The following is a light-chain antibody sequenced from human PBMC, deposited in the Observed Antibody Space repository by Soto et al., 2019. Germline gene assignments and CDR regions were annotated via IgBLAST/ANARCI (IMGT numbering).Light chain of an antibody. CDR2: AAS. J-gene: IGKJ1*01. CDR1: QGISSY. Sequence: AIRMTQSPSSLSASKGDRVTITCRASQGISSYLAWYQQKPGKAPKLLIYAASTLQSGVPSRFSGSGSGTDFTLTISCLQSEDFATFYCQQYYSYPRTFGQGTKVDI. CDR3: QQYYSYPRT. V-gene: IGKV1-8*01.